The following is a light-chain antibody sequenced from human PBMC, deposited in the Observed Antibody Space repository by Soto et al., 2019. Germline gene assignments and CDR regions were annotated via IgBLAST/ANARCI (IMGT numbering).Light chain of an antibody. J-gene: IGKJ1*01. Sequence: DIQMTQSPSTLSASVGDRVTITCRASQSLSSSLAWYRQKPGKAPRLLIYDASRLESGVPSRFSGSGSGAEFTLTISSLQPDDFASYYCQQYNGYSRTFGQGTKVDIK. CDR2: DAS. V-gene: IGKV1-5*01. CDR3: QQYNGYSRT. CDR1: QSLSSS.